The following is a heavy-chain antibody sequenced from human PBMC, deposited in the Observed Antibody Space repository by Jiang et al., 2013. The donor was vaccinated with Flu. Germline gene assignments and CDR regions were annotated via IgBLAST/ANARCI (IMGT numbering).Heavy chain of an antibody. D-gene: IGHD6-19*01. CDR3: AKDKSSGWYRPTLDLYYFDY. J-gene: IGHJ4*02. CDR1: GYTFTSYD. CDR2: MNPNSGNT. Sequence: SGAEVKKPGASVKVSCKASGYTFTSYDINWVRQATGQGLEWMGWMNPNSGNTGYAQKFQGRVTMTRNTSISTAYMELSSLRSEDTAVYYCAKDKSSGWYRPTLDLYYFDYWGQGTLVTVSS. V-gene: IGHV1-8*01.